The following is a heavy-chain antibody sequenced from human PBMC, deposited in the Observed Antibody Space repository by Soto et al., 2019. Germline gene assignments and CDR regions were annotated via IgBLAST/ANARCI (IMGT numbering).Heavy chain of an antibody. CDR1: GGSFKSGSYS. V-gene: IGHV4-61*01. J-gene: IGHJ6*02. D-gene: IGHD3-3*01. CDR3: ARDFAYGLDV. Sequence: PSETLSLTCTVSGGSFKSGSYSWRWIRQPPGKGLEWIGYVYHTGRTSYNPSLKSRVSISMDTSKNQFSLNLDSVTAADTAVYLCARDFAYGLDVWGQGTTVTVSS. CDR2: VYHTGRT.